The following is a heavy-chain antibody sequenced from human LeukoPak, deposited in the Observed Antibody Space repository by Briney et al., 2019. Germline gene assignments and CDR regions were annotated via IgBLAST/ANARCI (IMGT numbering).Heavy chain of an antibody. J-gene: IGHJ4*02. D-gene: IGHD1-14*01. CDR2: ISGTGDNT. CDR3: GPGGFRHFEY. Sequence: PGGSPRLSCATSGFTLNTFAMSWVRQAPGRGLEWVSSISGTGDNTYYSNSVKGRFTISRDSSKSTLYLQMNRLRVEDTAVYFCGPGGFRHFEYGGRGTMVIVSS. V-gene: IGHV3-23*01. CDR1: GFTLNTFA.